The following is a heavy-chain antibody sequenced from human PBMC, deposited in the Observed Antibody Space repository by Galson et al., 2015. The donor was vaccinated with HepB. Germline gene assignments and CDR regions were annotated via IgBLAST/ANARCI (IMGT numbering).Heavy chain of an antibody. CDR2: ISVYNGHT. CDR1: GYTFTSYG. D-gene: IGHD5-24*01. J-gene: IGHJ4*02. Sequence: SVKVSCKASGYTFTSYGISWVRQAPGQGLEWMGWISVYNGHTKYAQKVQGRVTMTTDTSTSTAYMELRSLRSDDTAVYYCALSRDGYNWDYWGQGTVVTVSS. V-gene: IGHV1-18*04. CDR3: ALSRDGYNWDY.